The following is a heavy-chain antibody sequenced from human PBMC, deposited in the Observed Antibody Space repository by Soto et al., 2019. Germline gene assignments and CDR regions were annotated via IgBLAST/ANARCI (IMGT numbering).Heavy chain of an antibody. CDR3: ASAPAAGPGSYYYGMDV. CDR1: GYSFTIYC. V-gene: IGHV5-51*01. J-gene: IGHJ6*02. Sequence: GESVKISCKGSGYSFTIYCIGWVLQMPWKGLERMGIIYPGDSDTRYSPSFQGQVTISADKSISTAYLQWSSLKASDTAMYYCASAPAAGPGSYYYGMDVWGQGTTVTVS. D-gene: IGHD6-13*01. CDR2: IYPGDSDT.